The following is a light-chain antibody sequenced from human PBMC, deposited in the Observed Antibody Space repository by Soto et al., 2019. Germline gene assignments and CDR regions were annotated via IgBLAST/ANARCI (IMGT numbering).Light chain of an antibody. V-gene: IGLV1-40*01. Sequence: QSVLTQPPSVSGAPGQRVTISCTGSSSNIGAGYDVHWYQQLPGTAPKLLIYGNSNRPSGVPDRFSGSKSGTSASLAITGLQDEDEADYYCQSYDSSLRVFGGGTQLTVL. CDR3: QSYDSSLRV. CDR2: GNS. J-gene: IGLJ2*01. CDR1: SSNIGAGYD.